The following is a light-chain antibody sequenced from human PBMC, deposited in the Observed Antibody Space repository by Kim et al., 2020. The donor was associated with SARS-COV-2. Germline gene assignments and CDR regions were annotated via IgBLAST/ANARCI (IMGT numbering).Light chain of an antibody. CDR3: QQYNNWPSLT. CDR1: QSVSSS. V-gene: IGKV3-15*01. Sequence: EIVMTQSLATLSVSPGERATLSCRASQSVSSSLAWYQQKPGQAPRLLIYGASTRATGIPARFSGSGSGTEFTLTISSLQSEDFAVYYCQQYNNWPSLTFGGGTKVDIK. CDR2: GAS. J-gene: IGKJ4*01.